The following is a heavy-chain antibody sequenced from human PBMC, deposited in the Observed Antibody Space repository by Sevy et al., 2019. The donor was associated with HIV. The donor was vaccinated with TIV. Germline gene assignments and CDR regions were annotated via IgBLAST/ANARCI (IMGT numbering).Heavy chain of an antibody. CDR1: GFSLNNYW. J-gene: IGHJ4*02. V-gene: IGHV3-7*01. D-gene: IGHD6-13*01. CDR2: INQDGSVK. CDR3: VRAIAKDGSF. Sequence: GGSLRLSCVASGFSLNNYWMNWVRQAPGKGLEWVANINQDGSVKYYVDSVRGRFTISRDNARNLVLLQMSSLRVDDSALYYCVRAIAKDGSFWGQGTLVTVSS.